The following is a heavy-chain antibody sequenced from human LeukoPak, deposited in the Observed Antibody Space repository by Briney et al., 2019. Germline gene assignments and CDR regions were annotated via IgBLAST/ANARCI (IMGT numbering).Heavy chain of an antibody. V-gene: IGHV3-23*01. CDR2: ISGSGGST. CDR3: AKPPRSTTVTANVFDY. D-gene: IGHD4-17*01. CDR1: GFTFSSYA. Sequence: PGGSLRLSCAASGFTFSSYAMSWVRQAPGKGLEWVSAISGSGGSTYYADSVKGRFTISRDNSKNTPHLQMNSLRAEDTAVYYCAKPPRSTTVTANVFDYWGQGTLLTVSS. J-gene: IGHJ4*02.